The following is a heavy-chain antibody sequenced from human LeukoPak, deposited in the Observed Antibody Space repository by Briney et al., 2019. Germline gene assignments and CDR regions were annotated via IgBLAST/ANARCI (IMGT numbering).Heavy chain of an antibody. CDR2: INPSGGST. CDR1: GYTFTSYY. V-gene: IGHV1-46*01. D-gene: IGHD2-2*01. CDR3: ARDGGYCSSTSCSLYYYYYYYMDV. J-gene: IGHJ6*03. Sequence: ASVKVSCKASGYTFTSYYMHWVRQAPGQGLEWMGIINPSGGSTSYAQKFQGRVTMTRDTSTSTVYMELSSLRSEDTAVYYCARDGGYCSSTSCSLYYYYYYYMDVWGKGTTVTVSS.